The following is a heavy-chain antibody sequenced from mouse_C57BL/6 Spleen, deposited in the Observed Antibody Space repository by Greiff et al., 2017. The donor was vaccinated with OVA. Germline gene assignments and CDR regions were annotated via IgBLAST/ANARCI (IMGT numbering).Heavy chain of an antibody. D-gene: IGHD3-2*02. CDR1: GFSLTSYG. J-gene: IGHJ4*01. CDR3: ARKLRDYAMDY. Sequence: VQLVESGPGRVAPSQSLSITCTVSGFSLTSYGVDWVRQSPGKGLEWLGVIWGVGSTNYNSALKSRLSISKDNSKSQVFLKMNSLQTDDTAMYYCARKLRDYAMDYWGQGTSVTVSS. CDR2: IWGVGST. V-gene: IGHV2-6*01.